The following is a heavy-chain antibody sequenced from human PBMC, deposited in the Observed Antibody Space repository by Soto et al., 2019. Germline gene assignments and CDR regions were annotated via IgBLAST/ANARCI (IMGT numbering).Heavy chain of an antibody. Sequence: SQALSLACTVSAGSISDYYWSCIRQPAGKRLEWIGRIYSSGITNYNPSFKSRVAMSVDTSRSQFSLILNSMTAADTAMYYCARDEGSCYYWGQGTLVTVS. D-gene: IGHD2-2*01. V-gene: IGHV4-4*07. CDR2: IYSSGIT. CDR3: ARDEGSCYY. J-gene: IGHJ4*02. CDR1: AGSISDYY.